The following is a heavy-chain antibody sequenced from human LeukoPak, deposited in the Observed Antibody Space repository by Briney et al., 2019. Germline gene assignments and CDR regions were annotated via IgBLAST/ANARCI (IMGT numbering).Heavy chain of an antibody. CDR2: ISSRGRTI. V-gene: IGHV3-48*03. Sequence: GGSLRLSCAASGFTFSSYEMNWVRQAPGKGLEWVSYISSRGRTIYYADSVKGRFTISRDNAKNSLYLQMNSLRAEDTAVYYCARAEYGILTGHDSHYYYYMDVWGKGTTVTVSS. CDR1: GFTFSSYE. D-gene: IGHD3-9*01. CDR3: ARAEYGILTGHDSHYYYYMDV. J-gene: IGHJ6*03.